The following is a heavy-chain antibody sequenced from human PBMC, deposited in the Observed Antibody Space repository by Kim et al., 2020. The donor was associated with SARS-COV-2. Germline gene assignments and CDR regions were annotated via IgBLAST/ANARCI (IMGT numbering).Heavy chain of an antibody. CDR2: IYSGGST. V-gene: IGHV3-53*01. CDR1: GFTVSSNY. CDR3: ARDRGYDSSGYWDY. Sequence: GGSLRLSCAASGFTVSSNYMSWVRQAPGKGLEWVSVIYSGGSTYYADSVKGRFTISRDNSKNTLYLQMNSLRAEDTAVYYFARDRGYDSSGYWDYWGQGTLVTVSS. J-gene: IGHJ4*02. D-gene: IGHD3-22*01.